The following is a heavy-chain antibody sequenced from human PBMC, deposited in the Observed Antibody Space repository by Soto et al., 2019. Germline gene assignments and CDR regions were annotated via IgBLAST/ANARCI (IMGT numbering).Heavy chain of an antibody. CDR1: DNSFSTFD. J-gene: IGHJ3*02. Sequence: GASVKVSCKASDNSFSTFDLSWVRQAPGQGLEWMGSVSPYNGYTDYAQNLQGRVTMTTDTSTSTAYMELRSLRSDDTAVYYCASGNRIEAFDIWGQGTMVTVSS. D-gene: IGHD2-15*01. V-gene: IGHV1-18*01. CDR3: ASGNRIEAFDI. CDR2: VSPYNGYT.